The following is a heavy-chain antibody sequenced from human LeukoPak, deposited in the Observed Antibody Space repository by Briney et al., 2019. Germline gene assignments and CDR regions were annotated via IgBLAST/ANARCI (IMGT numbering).Heavy chain of an antibody. Sequence: SETLSLACAVYGGSFSGYYWGWLRQPPGKGLEWIGYIYYSGSTYYNPSLKSRVTISVDTSKNQFSLKLSSVTAADTAVYYCARERVLYYYDSSSYPDWYFDLWGRGTLVTVSS. CDR2: IYYSGST. J-gene: IGHJ2*01. CDR3: ARERVLYYYDSSSYPDWYFDL. CDR1: GGSFSGYY. D-gene: IGHD3-22*01. V-gene: IGHV4-34*01.